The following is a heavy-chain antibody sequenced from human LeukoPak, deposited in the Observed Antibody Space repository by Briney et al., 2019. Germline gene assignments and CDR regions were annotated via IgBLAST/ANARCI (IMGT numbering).Heavy chain of an antibody. CDR1: GGSISSGGYS. CDR2: IYHSGST. D-gene: IGHD3-22*01. J-gene: IGHJ3*02. Sequence: PSQTLSLTCAVSGGSISSGGYSWSWIRQPPGKGMEWIGYIYHSGSTYYNPSLKSRVTISEDRSKNQFSLKLSSVTAADTAVYYCASTLYYYDSSGYYYLDAFDTWGQGTMVTVSS. V-gene: IGHV4-30-2*01. CDR3: ASTLYYYDSSGYYYLDAFDT.